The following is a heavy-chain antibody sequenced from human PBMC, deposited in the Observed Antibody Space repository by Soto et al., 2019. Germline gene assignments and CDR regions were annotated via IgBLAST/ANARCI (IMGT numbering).Heavy chain of an antibody. Sequence: EVQLLESGGGLVQPGGSLRLSCAASGFTFSSYAMSWVRQAPGKGLEWVSAISGSGGSTYYADSVKGRFTISRDNSKNTQYLQMNSLRAEDTAVYYCAKGEGSRTSISYWGQGTLVTVSS. J-gene: IGHJ4*02. CDR1: GFTFSSYA. D-gene: IGHD6-6*01. CDR3: AKGEGSRTSISY. V-gene: IGHV3-23*01. CDR2: ISGSGGST.